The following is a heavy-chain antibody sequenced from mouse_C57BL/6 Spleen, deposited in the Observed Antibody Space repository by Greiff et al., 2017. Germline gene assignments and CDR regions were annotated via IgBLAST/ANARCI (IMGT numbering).Heavy chain of an antibody. CDR3: ARGGDYGSIFDY. V-gene: IGHV5-17*01. D-gene: IGHD1-1*01. J-gene: IGHJ2*01. CDR1: GFTFSDYG. CDR2: ISSGSSTI. Sequence: DVMLVESGGGLVKPGGSLKLSCAASGFTFSDYGMHWVRQAPEKGLEWVAYISSGSSTIYYADTVKGRFTISRDNAKNTLFLQMTSLRSEDTAMYYCARGGDYGSIFDYWGQGTTLTVSS.